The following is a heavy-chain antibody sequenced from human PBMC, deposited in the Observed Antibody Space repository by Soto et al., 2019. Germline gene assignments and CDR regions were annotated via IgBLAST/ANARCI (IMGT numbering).Heavy chain of an antibody. D-gene: IGHD6-19*01. CDR3: ASGYSSGRTFDY. Sequence: SETLSLTCAVYGGSFSGYYWSWIRQPPGKGLEWIGEINHSGSTNYNPSLESRVTISVDTSKNQFSLKLSSVTAADTAVYYCASGYSSGRTFDYWGQGTLVTVSS. V-gene: IGHV4-34*01. J-gene: IGHJ4*02. CDR2: INHSGST. CDR1: GGSFSGYY.